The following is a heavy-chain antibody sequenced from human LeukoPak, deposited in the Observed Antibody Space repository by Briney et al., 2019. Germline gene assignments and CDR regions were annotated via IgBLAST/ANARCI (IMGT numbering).Heavy chain of an antibody. V-gene: IGHV3-23*01. D-gene: IGHD4-23*01. Sequence: GGSLRLSCAASGFTFTSYAMSWVRQAPGKGLEWVSAISGSGGSTYFADSVRGRFSIPRDNSKNTLYLQMNRLRAEDTAIYYCARLRWEVTHYWYFDLWGRGTLVTVSS. J-gene: IGHJ2*01. CDR2: ISGSGGST. CDR1: GFTFTSYA. CDR3: ARLRWEVTHYWYFDL.